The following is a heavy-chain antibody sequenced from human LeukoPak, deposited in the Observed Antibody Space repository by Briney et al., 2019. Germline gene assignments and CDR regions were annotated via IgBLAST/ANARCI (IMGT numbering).Heavy chain of an antibody. V-gene: IGHV4-39*01. CDR2: IYYSGST. J-gene: IGHJ5*02. CDR1: GXSVSSSSDY. D-gene: IGHD2-8*01. Sequence: SETLSLTCTVSGXSVSSSSDYWGWIRQPPGKGLEWIGSIYYSGSTYYNPSLKRRVTISVETSRNQFSLKLTSVTAADTAVYYCARHQYANNWFDPWGQGALVIVSS. CDR3: ARHQYANNWFDP.